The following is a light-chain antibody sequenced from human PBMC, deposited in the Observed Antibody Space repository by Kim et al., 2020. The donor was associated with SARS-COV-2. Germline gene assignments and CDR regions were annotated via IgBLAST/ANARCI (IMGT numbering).Light chain of an antibody. CDR2: ETS. Sequence: EIVLTQSPGTLALSPGERATLSCRASQSVASSFLAWYQQKPGQAPTLLIYETSTRATGIPDRFSGSGSGTDFTLTISGLEPEDFAVYFCQQFGGSSYTFGQGTKLVI. CDR1: QSVASSF. CDR3: QQFGGSSYT. J-gene: IGKJ2*01. V-gene: IGKV3-20*01.